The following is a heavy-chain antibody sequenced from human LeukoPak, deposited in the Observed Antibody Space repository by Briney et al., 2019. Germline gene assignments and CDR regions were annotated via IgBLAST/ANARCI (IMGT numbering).Heavy chain of an antibody. Sequence: EASVTVSCKASGGTFSSYAISWVRQAPGQGLEWMGGIIPIFGTANYAQKFQGRVTITADESTSTAYMELSSLRSEDTAVYCCARFPVLSGDYAMWFDPWGQGTLVTVSS. CDR1: GGTFSSYA. V-gene: IGHV1-69*13. CDR2: IIPIFGTA. D-gene: IGHD4-17*01. CDR3: ARFPVLSGDYAMWFDP. J-gene: IGHJ5*02.